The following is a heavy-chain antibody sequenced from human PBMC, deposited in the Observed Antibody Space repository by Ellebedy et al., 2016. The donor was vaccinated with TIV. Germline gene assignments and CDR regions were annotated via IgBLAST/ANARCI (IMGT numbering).Heavy chain of an antibody. D-gene: IGHD2-2*01. Sequence: ASVKVSCKASGYTFTAYYLHWVRQAPGQGLEWMGWINPDSGDTNFAQKFQGRVSMTRDASINTAYMQLSRLQSDDTAVYYCARVRRGSSGMDVWGQGTTVTVSS. V-gene: IGHV1-2*02. J-gene: IGHJ6*02. CDR1: GYTFTAYY. CDR2: INPDSGDT. CDR3: ARVRRGSSGMDV.